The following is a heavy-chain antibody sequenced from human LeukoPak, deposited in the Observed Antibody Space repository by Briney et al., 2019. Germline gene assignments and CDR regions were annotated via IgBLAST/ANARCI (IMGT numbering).Heavy chain of an antibody. D-gene: IGHD3-3*01. V-gene: IGHV3-21*01. CDR2: ISSSSSYI. CDR1: GFTFNSYS. Sequence: PGGSLRLSCAASGFTFNSYSMNWVRQAPGKGLEWVSSISSSSSYIYYADSVKGRFTISRDNAKNSLYLQMNSLRAEDTAVYYCARDGKSQALRFLEWFPFDYWGQGTLVTVSS. J-gene: IGHJ4*02. CDR3: ARDGKSQALRFLEWFPFDY.